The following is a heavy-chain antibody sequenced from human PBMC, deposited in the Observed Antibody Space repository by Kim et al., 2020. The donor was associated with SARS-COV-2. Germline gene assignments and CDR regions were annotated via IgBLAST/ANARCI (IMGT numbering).Heavy chain of an antibody. CDR3: ARGWDGYYFDY. J-gene: IGHJ4*02. Sequence: IDYVDSVKRRLTISRDNAKNSLYLQMNSLGVEDTGLYYCARGWDGYYFDYWGQGALVTVSS. V-gene: IGHV3-7*01. CDR2: I. D-gene: IGHD1-26*01.